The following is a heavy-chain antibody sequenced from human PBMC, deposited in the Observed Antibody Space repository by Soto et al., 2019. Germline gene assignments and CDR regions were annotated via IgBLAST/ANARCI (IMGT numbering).Heavy chain of an antibody. D-gene: IGHD6-13*01. J-gene: IGHJ3*02. Sequence: SETLSLTCAVYGESFSVYYWRRIRQPPGKGLEWIGYIYYSGSTNYNPSLKSRVTISVDTSKNQFSLKLTSVTAADTAVYYCARVGYSSSWYRRGAFDIWGQGTMVTVSS. CDR1: GESFSVYY. CDR2: IYYSGST. V-gene: IGHV4-34*01. CDR3: ARVGYSSSWYRRGAFDI.